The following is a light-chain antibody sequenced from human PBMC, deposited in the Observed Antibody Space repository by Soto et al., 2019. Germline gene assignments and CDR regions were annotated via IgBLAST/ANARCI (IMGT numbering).Light chain of an antibody. CDR1: QSVDSNY. V-gene: IGKV3-20*01. CDR2: GAS. CDR3: QQYGSSPNT. Sequence: EIVLTQSPGTLSLSPGEGATLSCRASQSVDSNYLAWYQKKPGQAPRLLIYGASSRATGIPDRFSGSGAGTDFTLPISRLEPEDFAVYYCQQYGSSPNTFGGGTKVEIK. J-gene: IGKJ4*01.